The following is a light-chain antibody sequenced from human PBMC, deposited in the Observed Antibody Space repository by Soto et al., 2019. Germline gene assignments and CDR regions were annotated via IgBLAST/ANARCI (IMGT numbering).Light chain of an antibody. CDR2: AAS. Sequence: DIQMTQSPSSLSASVGDRVTITCRASQSISSYLNWYQQKPGKAPKLLIYAASSLQSGVPSRFSGSGSGTDFTLTISRLQHEDFATYYCQQIYNTNRTFGQVRKVDIK. CDR1: QSISSY. V-gene: IGKV1-39*01. CDR3: QQIYNTNRT. J-gene: IGKJ1*01.